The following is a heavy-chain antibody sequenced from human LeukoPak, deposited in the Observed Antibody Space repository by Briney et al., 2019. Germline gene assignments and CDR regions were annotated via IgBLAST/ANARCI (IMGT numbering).Heavy chain of an antibody. Sequence: PGRSLRLSCAASGFTFSSYAMHGVRQAPGKGLEWVAVISYDGSNKYYADSVKGRFTISRDNSKNTLYLQMNSLRAEDTAVYYCARDRGGSYGDYIYYGMDVWGKGTTVTVSS. D-gene: IGHD4-17*01. CDR1: GFTFSSYA. J-gene: IGHJ6*04. CDR3: ARDRGGSYGDYIYYGMDV. V-gene: IGHV3-30*04. CDR2: ISYDGSNK.